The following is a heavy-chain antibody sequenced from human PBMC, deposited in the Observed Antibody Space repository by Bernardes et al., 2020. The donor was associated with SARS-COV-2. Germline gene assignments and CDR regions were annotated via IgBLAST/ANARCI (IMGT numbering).Heavy chain of an antibody. J-gene: IGHJ4*02. CDR2: INPNTGGT. V-gene: IGHV1-2*02. CDR1: GYTFTDYF. D-gene: IGHD2-21*02. Sequence: ASVKVSCKASGYTFTDYFIPWVRQAPGQRLEWMGWINPNTGGTNYVQKFQGRVTMTRDTSITTAYMELSWLGSDDTAIYYCARTRTTISTTGIPVDYWGQGTLVTVSS. CDR3: ARTRTTISTTGIPVDY.